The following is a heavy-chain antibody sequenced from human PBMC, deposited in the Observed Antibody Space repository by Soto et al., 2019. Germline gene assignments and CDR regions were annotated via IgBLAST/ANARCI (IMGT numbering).Heavy chain of an antibody. Sequence: EVQLVESGGGLVQPGGSLRLSCAASGFTFSSYSMNWVRQAPGKGLEWVSYISSSSSTIYYADSVKGRFTISRDNAKNSLYLQMNSLRDEDTAVYYCARDTTDSSGYYPNRFDPWGQGTLVTVSS. CDR1: GFTFSSYS. J-gene: IGHJ5*02. CDR3: ARDTTDSSGYYPNRFDP. CDR2: ISSSSSTI. V-gene: IGHV3-48*02. D-gene: IGHD3-22*01.